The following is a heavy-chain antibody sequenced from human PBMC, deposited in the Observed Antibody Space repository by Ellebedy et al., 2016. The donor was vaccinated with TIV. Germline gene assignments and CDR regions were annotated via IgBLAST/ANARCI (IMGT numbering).Heavy chain of an antibody. D-gene: IGHD6-19*01. V-gene: IGHV3-30*02. CDR1: GFTFSSYG. CDR3: ARDSSSGWYNYYYYGMDV. Sequence: GESLKISCAASGFTFSSYGMHWVRQAPGKGLEWVAFIRYDGSNKYYADSVKGRFTISRDNSKNTLYLQMNSLRAEDTAVYYCARDSSSGWYNYYYYGMDVWGQGTTVTVSS. CDR2: IRYDGSNK. J-gene: IGHJ6*02.